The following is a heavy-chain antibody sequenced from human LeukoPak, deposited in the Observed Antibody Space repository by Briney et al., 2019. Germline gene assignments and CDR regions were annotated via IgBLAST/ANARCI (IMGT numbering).Heavy chain of an antibody. Sequence: SQTLSLTCTVSDGSISSGNYYWSWIRQPPGKGLEWIGYIYHSGSTYYNPSLKSRVTISVDRSKNQFSLKLSSVTAADTAVYYCARGSVAAASDYWGQGTLVTVSS. CDR1: DGSISSGNYY. D-gene: IGHD6-13*01. V-gene: IGHV4-30-2*01. CDR3: ARGSVAAASDY. CDR2: IYHSGST. J-gene: IGHJ4*02.